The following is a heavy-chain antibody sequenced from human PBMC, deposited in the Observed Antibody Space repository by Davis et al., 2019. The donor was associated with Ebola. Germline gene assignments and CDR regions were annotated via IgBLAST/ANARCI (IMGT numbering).Heavy chain of an antibody. D-gene: IGHD5-12*01. Sequence: GESLKISCAASGFTFSSYWMHWVRQAPGKGLVWVSRINSDGSSTSYADSVKGRFTISRDNAKNTLYLQMNSLRAEDTAVYYCAREMGAYSGYNLFTYYYGMDVWGQGTTVTVSS. CDR3: AREMGAYSGYNLFTYYYGMDV. V-gene: IGHV3-74*01. CDR2: INSDGSST. CDR1: GFTFSSYW. J-gene: IGHJ6*02.